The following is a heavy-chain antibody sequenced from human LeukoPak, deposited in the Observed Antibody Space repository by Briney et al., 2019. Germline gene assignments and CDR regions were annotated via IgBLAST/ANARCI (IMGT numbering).Heavy chain of an antibody. J-gene: IGHJ6*03. Sequence: SETLSLTCAVYGGSFSGYYWSWIRQPPGKGLEWIGEINHSGSTNYNPSLKSRVTISVDTSKNQFSLKLSSVTAADTAVYYCARGTYYQDSSGYSYYLHYYMDVWGKGTTVTVSS. D-gene: IGHD3-22*01. CDR1: GGSFSGYY. CDR2: INHSGST. CDR3: ARGTYYQDSSGYSYYLHYYMDV. V-gene: IGHV4-34*01.